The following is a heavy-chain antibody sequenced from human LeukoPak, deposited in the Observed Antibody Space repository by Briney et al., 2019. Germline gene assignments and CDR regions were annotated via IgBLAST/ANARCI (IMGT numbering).Heavy chain of an antibody. D-gene: IGHD2-21*02. V-gene: IGHV1-69*05. CDR1: GGTFSSYA. CDR2: IIPIFGTA. Sequence: SVTVSCKASGGTFSSYAISWVRQAPGQGPEWMGGIIPIFGTANYAQKFQGRVTMTRDMSTSTVYMELSSLRSEDTAVYYCARGNCGGDCREFAYWGQGTLVTVSS. CDR3: ARGNCGGDCREFAY. J-gene: IGHJ4*02.